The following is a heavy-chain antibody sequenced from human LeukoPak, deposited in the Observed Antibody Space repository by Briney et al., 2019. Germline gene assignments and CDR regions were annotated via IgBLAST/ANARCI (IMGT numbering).Heavy chain of an antibody. D-gene: IGHD1-14*01. CDR3: ARDLSVVGNHFDY. CDR2: INHSGST. Sequence: SETLSLTCAVYGGSFSGYYWSWIRQPPGKGLEWIGEINHSGSTYYNPSLKSRVTISVDTSKNQFSLKLSSVTAADTAVYYCARDLSVVGNHFDYWGQGTLVTVSS. J-gene: IGHJ4*02. CDR1: GGSFSGYY. V-gene: IGHV4-34*01.